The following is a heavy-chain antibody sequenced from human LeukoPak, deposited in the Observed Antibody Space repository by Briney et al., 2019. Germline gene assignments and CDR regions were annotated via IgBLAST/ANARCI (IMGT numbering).Heavy chain of an antibody. CDR1: GFTFSSYS. J-gene: IGHJ4*02. Sequence: AGGSLRLSCAASGFTFSSYSMNWVRQAPGKGLEWVSSISSSSSYIYYADSVKGRFTISRDNAKNSLYLQMNSLRAEDTAVYYYARGYVVVPAAMVGYWGQGTLVTVSS. D-gene: IGHD2-2*01. CDR3: ARGYVVVPAAMVGY. V-gene: IGHV3-21*01. CDR2: ISSSSSYI.